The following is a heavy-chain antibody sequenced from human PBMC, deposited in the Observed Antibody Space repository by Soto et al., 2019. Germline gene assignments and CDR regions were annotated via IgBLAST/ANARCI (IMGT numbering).Heavy chain of an antibody. J-gene: IGHJ6*02. CDR2: IYYSGST. CDR3: ARDRSYYYGSGSYSNGMDV. V-gene: IGHV4-31*03. D-gene: IGHD3-10*01. Sequence: LSLTCTASGGSISSGGYYWSWIRQHPGKGLEWIGYIYYSGSTYYNPSLKSRVTISVDTSKNQFSLKLSSVTAADTAVYYCARDRSYYYGSGSYSNGMDVWGQGTTVTVSS. CDR1: GGSISSGGYY.